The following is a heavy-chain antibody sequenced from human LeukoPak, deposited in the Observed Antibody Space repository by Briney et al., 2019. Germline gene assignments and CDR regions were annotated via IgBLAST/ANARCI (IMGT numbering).Heavy chain of an antibody. Sequence: PGGSLRLSCAASGFTFSSYGMHWVRQAPGKGLEWVAFIRYDGSNKYYADSVKGRFTISRDNSKNTLYLQMNSLRAEDTAVYYCARDSTYYDILTGPDYWGQGTLVTVSS. CDR1: GFTFSSYG. CDR2: IRYDGSNK. D-gene: IGHD3-9*01. V-gene: IGHV3-30*02. CDR3: ARDSTYYDILTGPDY. J-gene: IGHJ4*02.